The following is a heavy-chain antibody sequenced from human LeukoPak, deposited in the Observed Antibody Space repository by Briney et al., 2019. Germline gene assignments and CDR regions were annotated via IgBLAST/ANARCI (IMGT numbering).Heavy chain of an antibody. CDR3: AGLRAAQTYDC. V-gene: IGHV3-7*04. J-gene: IGHJ4*02. D-gene: IGHD6-13*01. Sequence: GGSLRLSCAGAGFTLSNYWMSWVRQAPGKGLEWVADIRQDGNEKYYVDSVKGRFTISRDNPKNSLYLQMNSLRAEDTAIYYCAGLRAAQTYDCWGQGTLVTVSS. CDR2: IRQDGNEK. CDR1: GFTLSNYW.